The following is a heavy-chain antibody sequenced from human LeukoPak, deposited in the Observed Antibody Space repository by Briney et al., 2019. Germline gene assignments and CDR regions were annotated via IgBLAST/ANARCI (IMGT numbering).Heavy chain of an antibody. CDR3: AAVITNYYYYMDV. Sequence: ASVKVSCKASGYTFTSYYMHWVRQAPGQGLEWMGIINPSGGSTSYAQKFQGRVTTTRDTSTSTVYMEVSSLRSEDTAVYYCAAVITNYYYYMDVWGKGTTVTVSS. CDR2: INPSGGST. J-gene: IGHJ6*03. V-gene: IGHV1-46*01. D-gene: IGHD3-22*01. CDR1: GYTFTSYY.